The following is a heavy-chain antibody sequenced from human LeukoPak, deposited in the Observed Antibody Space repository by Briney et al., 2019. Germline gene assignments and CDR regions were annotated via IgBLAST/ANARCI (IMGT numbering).Heavy chain of an antibody. D-gene: IGHD6-13*01. Sequence: PSETLSLTCSVSGDSIGSSSHYWGWIRQPPGTGLEWIADIYYSGSTHYNMALRSRVTMSVDTSRNQFSLKLSSVTAADTAMYYCVRIAGGGWFDPWGQGTLVTVSS. J-gene: IGHJ5*02. CDR2: IYYSGST. CDR1: GDSIGSSSHY. CDR3: VRIAGGGWFDP. V-gene: IGHV4-39*01.